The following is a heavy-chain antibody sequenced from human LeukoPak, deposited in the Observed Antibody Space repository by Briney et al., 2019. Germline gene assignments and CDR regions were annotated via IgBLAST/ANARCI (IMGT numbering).Heavy chain of an antibody. CDR3: AKGGSVTAPDDAFAI. CDR2: ISYDGSNK. J-gene: IGHJ3*02. CDR1: GFTFSSYA. D-gene: IGHD5/OR15-5a*01. Sequence: PGGSLRLSCAASGFTFSSYAMHWVRQAPGKGLEWVAVISYDGSNKYYADSVKGRFTISRDNSKTTLYLQMNSLRAEDTAIYYCAKGGSVTAPDDAFAIWGQGTMVTVSS. V-gene: IGHV3-30-3*01.